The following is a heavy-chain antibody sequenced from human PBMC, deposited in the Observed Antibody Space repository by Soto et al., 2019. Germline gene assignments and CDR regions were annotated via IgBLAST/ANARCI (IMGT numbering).Heavy chain of an antibody. Sequence: SVKVSCKASGGTFSSYAISWVRQAPGQGLEWMGRIIPIFGTANYAQKFQGRVTITADESTSTAYMELSSLRSEDTAVYYCARNHRDGYSENAFDIWGQGTMVTVSS. CDR3: ARNHRDGYSENAFDI. D-gene: IGHD4-4*01. V-gene: IGHV1-69*13. CDR2: IIPIFGTA. J-gene: IGHJ3*02. CDR1: GGTFSSYA.